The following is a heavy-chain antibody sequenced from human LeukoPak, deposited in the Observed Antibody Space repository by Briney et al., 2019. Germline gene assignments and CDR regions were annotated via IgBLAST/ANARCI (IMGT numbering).Heavy chain of an antibody. Sequence: PSETLSLTCTVSGGSINSYYWSWIRQPPGKGLEWIGYIYYSGSTNYNPSLESRVTISVDTSKNQFSLNLNSVTTADTAVYYCARSRGARFAPLDYWGQGTLVTVSS. V-gene: IGHV4-59*01. J-gene: IGHJ4*02. CDR3: ARSRGARFAPLDY. CDR1: GGSINSYY. D-gene: IGHD1-26*01. CDR2: IYYSGST.